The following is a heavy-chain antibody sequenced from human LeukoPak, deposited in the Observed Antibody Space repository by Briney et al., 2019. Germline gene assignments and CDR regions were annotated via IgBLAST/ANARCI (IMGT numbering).Heavy chain of an antibody. V-gene: IGHV3-30*03. CDR3: ARDSTPVGDAFDI. J-gene: IGHJ3*02. D-gene: IGHD2-15*01. CDR2: ISYDGSNK. CDR1: GFTFRRYG. Sequence: GGSLRLSCAASGFTFRRYGMSWVRQAPGKGLEWVAVISYDGSNKYYADSVKGRFTISRDNSKNTLYLQMNSLRVEDTAVYYCARDSTPVGDAFDIWGQGTMVTVSS.